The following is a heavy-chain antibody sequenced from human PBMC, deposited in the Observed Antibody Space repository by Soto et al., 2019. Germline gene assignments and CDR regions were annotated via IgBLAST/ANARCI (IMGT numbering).Heavy chain of an antibody. Sequence: SETLSLTCTVSGGSISSYYWSWIRQPPGKGLEWIGYIYYSGSTNYNPSLKSRVTISVDTSKNQFSLKLSSVTAADTAVYYCARSPEKKAMQMTNWFDPWGQGTLVTVSS. CDR2: IYYSGST. V-gene: IGHV4-59*12. CDR1: GGSISSYY. CDR3: ARSPEKKAMQMTNWFDP. J-gene: IGHJ5*02. D-gene: IGHD2-2*01.